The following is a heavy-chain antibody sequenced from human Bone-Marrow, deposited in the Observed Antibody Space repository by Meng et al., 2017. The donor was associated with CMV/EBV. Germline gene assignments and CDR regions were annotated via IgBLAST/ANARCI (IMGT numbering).Heavy chain of an antibody. D-gene: IGHD2-2*03. CDR2: ISYDGSNK. CDR3: ALVVGYCSSTSCPPWFDP. V-gene: IGHV3-30*03. Sequence: TVSSYGMHWVRQAPGKGLEWVAVISYDGSNKYYADSVKGRFTISRDNSKNTLYLQMNSLRAEDTAVYYCALVVGYCSSTSCPPWFDPWGQGTLVTVSS. CDR1: TVSSYG. J-gene: IGHJ5*02.